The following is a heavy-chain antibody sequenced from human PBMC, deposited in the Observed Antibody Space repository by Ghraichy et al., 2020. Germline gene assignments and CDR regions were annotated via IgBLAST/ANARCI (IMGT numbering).Heavy chain of an antibody. CDR1: GGSFSGYY. Sequence: SETLSLTCAVYGGSFSGYYWSWIRQPPGKGLEWIGEINHSGSTNYNPSLKSRVTISVDTSKNQFSLKLSSVTAADTAVYYCARGYSSSHKPPTADYWGQGTLVTVSS. V-gene: IGHV4-34*01. D-gene: IGHD6-13*01. CDR2: INHSGST. J-gene: IGHJ4*02. CDR3: ARGYSSSHKPPTADY.